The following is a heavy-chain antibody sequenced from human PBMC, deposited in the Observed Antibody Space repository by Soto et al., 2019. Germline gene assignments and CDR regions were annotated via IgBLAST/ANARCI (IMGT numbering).Heavy chain of an antibody. V-gene: IGHV4-31*03. J-gene: IGHJ6*03. CDR2: IYYSGST. CDR3: ARGIRGYCSSTSCYGADYYYYMDV. CDR1: GGSISSGGYY. Sequence: SETLSLTCTVSGGSISSGGYYWSWIRQHPGKGLEWIGYIYYSGSTYYNPSLKSRVTISVDTSKNQFSLKLSSVTAADTAVYYCARGIRGYCSSTSCYGADYYYYMDVWGKGTTVTVSS. D-gene: IGHD2-2*01.